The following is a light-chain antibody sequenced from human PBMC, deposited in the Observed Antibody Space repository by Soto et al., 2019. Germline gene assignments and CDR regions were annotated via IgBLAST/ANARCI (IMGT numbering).Light chain of an antibody. CDR3: QQYHNWPPWK. J-gene: IGKJ1*01. CDR1: QTVSSS. V-gene: IGKV3-15*01. Sequence: EIVLTQSPATLSLSPGERATLSCRASQTVSSSLAWYQQKPGQAPRLLIYGASTRATGIPARFSGSGSGTEFTLTISSLQSEDFAVYYCQQYHNWPPWKFGQGTKV. CDR2: GAS.